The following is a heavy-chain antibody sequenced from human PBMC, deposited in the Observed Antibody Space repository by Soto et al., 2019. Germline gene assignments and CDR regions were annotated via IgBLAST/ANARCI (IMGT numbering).Heavy chain of an antibody. J-gene: IGHJ5*02. V-gene: IGHV4-39*01. CDR3: ARVATITWFDP. CDR2: IYYSGST. CDR1: GGSISSSSYY. Sequence: SETLSLTCTVSGGSISSSSYYWGWIRQPPGKGLEWIGSIYYSGSTYYNPSLKSRVTISVDTSKNQFSLKLSSVTAADTAVYYCARVATITWFDPWGQGTLVTVSX. D-gene: IGHD5-12*01.